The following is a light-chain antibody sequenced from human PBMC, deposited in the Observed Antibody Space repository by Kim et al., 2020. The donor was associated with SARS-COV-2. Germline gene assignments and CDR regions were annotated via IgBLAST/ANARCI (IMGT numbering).Light chain of an antibody. CDR1: KLGDKY. V-gene: IGLV3-1*01. Sequence: SYELTQPPSVSVSPGQTASITCSGDKLGDKYACWYQQKPGQSPVLVIYQDSKRPSGIPERFSGSNSGNTATLTISGTQAMDEDDYYCQAWDSSTDVFGTG. J-gene: IGLJ1*01. CDR2: QDS. CDR3: QAWDSSTDV.